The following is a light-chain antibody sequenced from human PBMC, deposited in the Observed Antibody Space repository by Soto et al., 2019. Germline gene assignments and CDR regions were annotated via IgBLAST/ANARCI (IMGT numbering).Light chain of an antibody. Sequence: SALTQPASVSGSPGQSITISCTGTSSDVGGYNYVSWFQHHPGKAPKLMIYDVSNRPSGVSYRFSGSKSGNTASLTISGLQAEDEADYYCSSYTSSSTPVFGGGTKLTVL. CDR3: SSYTSSSTPV. V-gene: IGLV2-14*03. CDR2: DVS. CDR1: SSDVGGYNY. J-gene: IGLJ2*01.